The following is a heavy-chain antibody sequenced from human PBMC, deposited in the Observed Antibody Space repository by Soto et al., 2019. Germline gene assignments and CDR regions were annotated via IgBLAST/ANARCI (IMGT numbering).Heavy chain of an antibody. J-gene: IGHJ3*02. CDR3: ARDADILTGSDAFDI. D-gene: IGHD3-9*01. V-gene: IGHV3-11*05. CDR1: GFTFSDYY. CDR2: IGRSSSYT. Sequence: QVQLVESGGGLVTPGGSLRLSCAASGFTFSDYYMSWIRQAPGKGLEWVSYIGRSSSYTNYADSVKGRFTISRYNAKNSLYLQMNSLRAEDTAVYYCARDADILTGSDAFDIWGQGTMVPVSS.